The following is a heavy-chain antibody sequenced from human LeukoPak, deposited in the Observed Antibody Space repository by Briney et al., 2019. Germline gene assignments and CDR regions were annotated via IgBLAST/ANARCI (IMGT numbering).Heavy chain of an antibody. CDR3: ARRAPYSYEWSTLDY. Sequence: KSSETLSLTCTVSGGSISDYYWSWIRQPPGKGLEWIGYIYYSGSTNYNPSLKSRVTISVDTSKNQFSLKLRSVTAADTAVYYCARRAPYSYEWSTLDYWGQGTLVTVSS. J-gene: IGHJ4*02. CDR1: GGSISDYY. CDR2: IYYSGST. D-gene: IGHD5-18*01. V-gene: IGHV4-59*08.